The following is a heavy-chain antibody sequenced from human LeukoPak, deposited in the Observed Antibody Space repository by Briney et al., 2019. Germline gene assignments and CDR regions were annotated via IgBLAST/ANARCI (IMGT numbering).Heavy chain of an antibody. CDR2: INPSGGST. D-gene: IGHD1-26*01. Sequence: ASVKVSCKASGYTFTSFYLHWVRQAPGQGLEWMGIINPSGGSTNYAQKFQGWVTMTRDTSISTAYMELSRLRSDDTAVYYCARSLGATSLIDYWGQGTLVTVSS. CDR3: ARSLGATSLIDY. V-gene: IGHV1-2*04. J-gene: IGHJ4*02. CDR1: GYTFTSFY.